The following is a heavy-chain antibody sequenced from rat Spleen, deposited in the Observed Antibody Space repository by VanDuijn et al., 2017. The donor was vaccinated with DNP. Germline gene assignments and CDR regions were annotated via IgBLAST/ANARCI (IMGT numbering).Heavy chain of an antibody. Sequence: EVQLVESGGDLVQPGRSLKLSCVASGFTFNNYWMTWIRQVPGKGLEWVASITSSGGSTYYPDSVKGRFTISRDNAKNTQYLQMDSLRSEDTATYYCATLDGYYWGQGVMVTVSS. D-gene: IGHD1-12*03. CDR3: ATLDGYY. CDR1: GFTFNNYW. CDR2: ITSSGGST. J-gene: IGHJ2*01. V-gene: IGHV5-31*01.